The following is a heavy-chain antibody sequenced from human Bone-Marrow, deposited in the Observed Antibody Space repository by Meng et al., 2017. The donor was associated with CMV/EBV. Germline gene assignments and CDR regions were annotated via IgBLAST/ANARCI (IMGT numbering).Heavy chain of an antibody. CDR1: GDSVSSNSAA. D-gene: IGHD5-18*01. Sequence: SQTLSLTCAISGDSVSSNSAAWNWIRQSPSRGLEWLGRTYYRSKWYNDYAVSVKSRITINPDTSKNQFSLQLNSVTPEDTAVYYCARDGPAADRGYSYAMNWGQGTLVTVSS. CDR3: ARDGPAADRGYSYAMN. CDR2: TYYRSKWYN. J-gene: IGHJ4*02. V-gene: IGHV6-1*01.